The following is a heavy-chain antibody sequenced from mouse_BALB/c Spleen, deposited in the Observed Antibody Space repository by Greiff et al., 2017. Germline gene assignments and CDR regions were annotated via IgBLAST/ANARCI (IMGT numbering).Heavy chain of an antibody. CDR1: GYTFTSYW. Sequence: QVQLQQSGAELAKPGASVKMSCKASGYTFTSYWMHWVKQRPGQGLEWIGYINPSTGYTEYNQKFKDKATLTADKSSSTAYMQLSSLTSEDSAVYYCARDYGGGYYFDDWGQGTTLTVSS. CDR3: ARDYGGGYYFDD. V-gene: IGHV1-7*01. D-gene: IGHD1-1*01. CDR2: INPSTGYT. J-gene: IGHJ2*01.